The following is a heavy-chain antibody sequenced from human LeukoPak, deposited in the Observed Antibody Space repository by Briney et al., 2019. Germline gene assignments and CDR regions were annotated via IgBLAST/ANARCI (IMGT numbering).Heavy chain of an antibody. J-gene: IGHJ4*02. Sequence: GGSLRLSCAASGFTFSSYGMHWVRQAPGKGLEWVAVISYDGSNKYYADSVKGRFTISRDNSKNTLYLQMNSLRAEDTAVYYCAKEGRYCSGGSCYSGYYFGYWGQGTLVTVSS. CDR3: AKEGRYCSGGSCYSGYYFGY. V-gene: IGHV3-30*18. CDR2: ISYDGSNK. D-gene: IGHD2-15*01. CDR1: GFTFSSYG.